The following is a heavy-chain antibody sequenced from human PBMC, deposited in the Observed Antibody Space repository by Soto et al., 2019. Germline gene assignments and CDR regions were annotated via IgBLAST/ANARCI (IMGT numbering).Heavy chain of an antibody. CDR1: GFTFSSYG. CDR3: AKNPSITIFGVVSPHYYYYGMDV. CDR2: ISYDGSNK. Sequence: GGSLRLSCAASGFTFSSYGMHWVRQAPGKGLEWVAVISYDGSNKDYADSVKGRFTISRDNSKNTLYLQMNSLRAEDTAVYYCAKNPSITIFGVVSPHYYYYGMDVWGQGTTVTV. D-gene: IGHD3-3*01. V-gene: IGHV3-30*18. J-gene: IGHJ6*02.